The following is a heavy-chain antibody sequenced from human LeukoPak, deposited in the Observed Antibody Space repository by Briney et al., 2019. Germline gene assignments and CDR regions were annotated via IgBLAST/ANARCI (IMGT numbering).Heavy chain of an antibody. J-gene: IGHJ4*02. V-gene: IGHV3-9*01. CDR2: ISWNSGSI. CDR1: GFTFDDYA. Sequence: PGGSLRLSCAASGFTFDDYAMHWVRQAPGKGLEWVSGISWNSGSIGYADSVKGRFTISRDNAKNSLYLQMNSLRAEDTALYYCAKDLETVTTGGADYWGQRTLVTVSS. CDR3: AKDLETVTTGGADY. D-gene: IGHD4-17*01.